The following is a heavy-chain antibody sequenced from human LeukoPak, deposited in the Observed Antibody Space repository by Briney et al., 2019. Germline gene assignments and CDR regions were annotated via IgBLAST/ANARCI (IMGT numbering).Heavy chain of an antibody. CDR2: IDPSDSYT. V-gene: IGHV5-10-1*01. J-gene: IGHJ5*02. CDR1: GYSFTSYW. CDR3: ARRHCSGGSCYMSDP. D-gene: IGHD2-15*01. Sequence: GESLKIPCKGSGYSFTSYWISWVRPMPGKGPEWMGRIDPSDSYTNYSPSFQGHVTISADKSISTAYLQWSSLKASDTAMYYCARRHCSGGSCYMSDPWGQGTLVTVSS.